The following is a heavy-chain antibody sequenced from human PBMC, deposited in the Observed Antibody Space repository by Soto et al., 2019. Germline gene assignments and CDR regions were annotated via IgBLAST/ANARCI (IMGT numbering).Heavy chain of an antibody. CDR2: ISSSGSTI. V-gene: IGHV3-11*01. D-gene: IGHD2-2*01. J-gene: IGHJ6*03. Sequence: GGSLRLSCAASGFTFSDYYMSWIRQAPGKGLEWVSYISSSGSTIYYADSVKGRFTISRDNAKNSLYLQMNSLRAEDTAVYYCAREGGYCSSTSCYLARYMDVWGKGTTVTVSS. CDR1: GFTFSDYY. CDR3: AREGGYCSSTSCYLARYMDV.